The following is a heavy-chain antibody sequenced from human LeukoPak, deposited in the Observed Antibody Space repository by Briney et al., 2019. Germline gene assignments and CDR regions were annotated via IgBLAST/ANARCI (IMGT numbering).Heavy chain of an antibody. CDR3: AKDAHDCSSTSGYYPLYDFDY. D-gene: IGHD2-2*01. CDR2: ISGSGGST. J-gene: IGHJ4*02. V-gene: IGHV3-23*01. Sequence: PWGSLRLSCAASGCTFSSYAMSWVRQAPGKGVEWVSAISGSGGSTYYADSVKGRFTISRDNSKNTLYLQMNSLRAEDTAVYYCAKDAHDCSSTSGYYPLYDFDYWGQGTLVTVSS. CDR1: GCTFSSYA.